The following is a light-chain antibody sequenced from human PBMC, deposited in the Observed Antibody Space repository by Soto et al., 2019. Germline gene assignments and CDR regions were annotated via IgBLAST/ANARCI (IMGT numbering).Light chain of an antibody. Sequence: QSALTQPASVSGSPGQSITIYCTGTSSDVGSHNLVSWYQQHPGQAPKLMIYEVTKRPLGVSTRFSASKSGNTASLTISGLQAEDEADYYCCSYGRSRAGVGGGTQLTV. CDR1: SSDVGSHNL. V-gene: IGLV2-23*02. CDR3: CSYGRSRAG. J-gene: IGLJ7*01. CDR2: EVT.